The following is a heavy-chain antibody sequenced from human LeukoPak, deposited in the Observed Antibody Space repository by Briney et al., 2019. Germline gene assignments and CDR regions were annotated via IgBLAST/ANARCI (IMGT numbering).Heavy chain of an antibody. Sequence: GGSLRLSCAASGFTLSSYWMSWVRQAPGKGLEWVANIKQDGSAKYYVDSVKGRFTISRDNAKNSLYLQMNSLRAEDTAVYYCARELAYRGSYWSIYYWGQGTLVTVSS. J-gene: IGHJ4*02. D-gene: IGHD1-26*01. V-gene: IGHV3-7*01. CDR2: IKQDGSAK. CDR3: ARELAYRGSYWSIYY. CDR1: GFTLSSYW.